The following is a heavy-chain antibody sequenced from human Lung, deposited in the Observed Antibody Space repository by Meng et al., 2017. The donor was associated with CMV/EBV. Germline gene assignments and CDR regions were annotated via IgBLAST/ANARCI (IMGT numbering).Heavy chain of an antibody. Sequence: QVRCVQLGTESKKLGASVKVSCQASGYTFSTYTINWVRQAHGRGLEWMGWISTNTGNTTYTQSFTGRFVFSLDTSVSTAYLQISSLKAEDTAVYYCARGGNFDPWGQGTLVTVSS. J-gene: IGHJ5*02. CDR3: ARGGNFDP. V-gene: IGHV7-4-1*02. CDR2: ISTNTGNT. D-gene: IGHD2/OR15-2a*01. CDR1: GYTFSTYT.